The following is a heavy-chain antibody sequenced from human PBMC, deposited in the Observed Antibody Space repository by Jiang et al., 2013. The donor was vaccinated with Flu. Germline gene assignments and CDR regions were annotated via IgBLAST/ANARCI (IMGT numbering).Heavy chain of an antibody. CDR1: GGSISSHY. V-gene: IGHV4-59*11. J-gene: IGHJ6*03. D-gene: IGHD3-3*01. CDR3: ARDLSIFGVVMGMDV. Sequence: SETLSLTCTVSGGSISSHYWSWIRQPPGKGLEWIGYIYYSGSTNYNPSLKSRVTISVDTSKNQFSLKLSSVTAADTAVYYCARDLSIFGVVMGMDVWGKGTTVTVSS. CDR2: IYYSGST.